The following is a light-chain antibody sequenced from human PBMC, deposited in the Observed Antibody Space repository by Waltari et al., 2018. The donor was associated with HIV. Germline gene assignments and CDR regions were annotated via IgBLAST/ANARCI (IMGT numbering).Light chain of an antibody. Sequence: EFVLTQSPGTLSLSPGERATLSCRASQSVSSSYLAWYHQQPGQAPRLLIYGASTRATGIPDRFSGSGSGTDFTLTISRLEPEDFAMYYCQQYGSSPGTFGQGTKVEIK. CDR2: GAS. V-gene: IGKV3-20*01. CDR1: QSVSSSY. CDR3: QQYGSSPGT. J-gene: IGKJ1*01.